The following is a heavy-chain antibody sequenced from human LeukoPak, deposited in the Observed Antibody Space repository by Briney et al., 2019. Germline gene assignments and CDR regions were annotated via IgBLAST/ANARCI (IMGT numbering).Heavy chain of an antibody. CDR1: GYTFTSYY. D-gene: IGHD6-13*01. CDR3: ARASLPIAAPLDY. V-gene: IGHV1-46*01. J-gene: IGHJ4*02. CDR2: INPSGGST. Sequence: ASVKVSCNASGYTFTSYYMHWVRQAPGQGLEWMGVINPSGGSTSYAQKFQGRVTMTRDTSISTAYMELSRLRSDDTAVYYCARASLPIAAPLDYWGRGTLVTVSS.